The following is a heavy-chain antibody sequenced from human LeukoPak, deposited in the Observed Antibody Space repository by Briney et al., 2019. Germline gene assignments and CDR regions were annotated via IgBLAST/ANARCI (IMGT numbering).Heavy chain of an antibody. J-gene: IGHJ5*02. V-gene: IGHV4-39*01. CDR3: VVGSGSYYNVDWFDP. D-gene: IGHD3-10*01. CDR2: IYHSGSI. Sequence: SETLSLTCTVSGGSISSSNYYWGWIRQPPGKGLEWIGSIYHSGSIYYNPSLKSRVTISVDTSKNQFSLKLSSVTAADTAVYRCVVGSGSYYNVDWFDPWGQGTLVTVSS. CDR1: GGSISSSNYY.